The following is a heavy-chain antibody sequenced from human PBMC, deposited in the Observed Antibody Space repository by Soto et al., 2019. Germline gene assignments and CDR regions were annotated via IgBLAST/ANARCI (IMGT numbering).Heavy chain of an antibody. J-gene: IGHJ4*02. CDR1: GFTFSGYG. V-gene: IGHV3-33*01. CDR3: ARDWTAAGTRNFDY. Sequence: QVQLVESGGGVVQPGRSLRLSCAASGFTFSGYGMHWVRQAPGKGLEWVALIWYDGSNKYYADSVKGRFTISRDNSKNTLYPQMNSMRAEDTAVYFCARDWTAAGTRNFDYWGQGTRVTVSS. CDR2: IWYDGSNK. D-gene: IGHD6-13*01.